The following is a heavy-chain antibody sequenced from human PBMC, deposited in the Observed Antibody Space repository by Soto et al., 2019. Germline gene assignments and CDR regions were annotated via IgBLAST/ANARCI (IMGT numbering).Heavy chain of an antibody. J-gene: IGHJ4*02. V-gene: IGHV3-23*01. D-gene: IGHD3-10*01. CDR1: GFTFSSYA. CDR2: ISGSGGST. Sequence: EVQLLESGGGLVQPGGSLRLSCAASGFTFSSYAMSWVRQAPGKGLEWVSAISGSGGSTYYADSVKGRFTISRDNSKNTRYLQMNSLRAEDTAVYYCAKASGWFGEFDYGGQGTLVTVSS. CDR3: AKASGWFGEFDY.